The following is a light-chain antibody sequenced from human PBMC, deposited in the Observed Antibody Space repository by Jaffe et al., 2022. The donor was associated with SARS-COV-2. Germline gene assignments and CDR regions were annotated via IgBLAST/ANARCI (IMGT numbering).Light chain of an antibody. CDR3: SSYTSSNSVV. CDR2: DVT. V-gene: IGLV2-14*01. CDR1: TTDIRAYNF. J-gene: IGLJ2*01. Sequence: QSALTQPASVSGSPGQSITISCTGTTTDIRAYNFVSWYQQHPGRVPKLIIYDVTNRPSGVSNRFSGSKSDNTASLTISGLQAEDEADYYCSSYTSSNSVVFGGGTKLTVL.